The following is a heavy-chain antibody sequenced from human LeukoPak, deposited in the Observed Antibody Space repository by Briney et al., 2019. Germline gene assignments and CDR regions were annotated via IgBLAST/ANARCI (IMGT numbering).Heavy chain of an antibody. D-gene: IGHD4-17*01. V-gene: IGHV3-48*01. Sequence: GGSLRLSCAASGFTSRSYNMNWVRQAPGKGLEWVSYITGGSTTIYYADSVKGRFTISRDNAKNSLYLQMNSLRAEDTAVYYCARDYSTVTTFFDYWGQGTLVTVSS. J-gene: IGHJ4*02. CDR2: ITGGSTTI. CDR1: GFTSRSYN. CDR3: ARDYSTVTTFFDY.